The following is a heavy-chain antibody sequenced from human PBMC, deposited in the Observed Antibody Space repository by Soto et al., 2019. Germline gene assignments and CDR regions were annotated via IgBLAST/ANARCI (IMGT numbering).Heavy chain of an antibody. J-gene: IGHJ4*02. Sequence: QVQLVQSGAEVKKPGASVRVSCKSSGYTFSDYNVHWVRQAPGQGLERLGWIFPQSGATKYTQRLQGRVTMTRDTSISAVYMELSGLRSDDTAAYYCARESSTWNQSCSRTTCALDQWGQGTLVIVSS. V-gene: IGHV1-2*02. CDR2: IFPQSGAT. CDR3: ARESSTWNQSCSRTTCALDQ. CDR1: GYTFSDYN. D-gene: IGHD2-2*01.